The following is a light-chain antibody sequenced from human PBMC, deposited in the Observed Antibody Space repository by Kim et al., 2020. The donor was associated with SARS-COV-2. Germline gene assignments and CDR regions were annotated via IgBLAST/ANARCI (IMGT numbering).Light chain of an antibody. Sequence: SSELTQDPAVSVALGQTVRITCRGDTLRTYYASWYQQKPGQAPVLVIYGKSTRPSGIPDRFSGSDSGNTASLTITGARAEDEADYYCHTRDSSGDLLLFG. CDR1: TLRTYY. CDR3: HTRDSSGDLLL. J-gene: IGLJ3*02. V-gene: IGLV3-19*01. CDR2: GKS.